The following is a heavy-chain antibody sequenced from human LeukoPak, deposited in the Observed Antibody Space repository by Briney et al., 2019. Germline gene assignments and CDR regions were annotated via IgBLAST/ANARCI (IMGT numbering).Heavy chain of an antibody. CDR2: VMPLFGTT. CDR1: GGTFRDHP. Sequence: SVKVSCTASGGTFRDHPVSWVRQAPGQGLEWMGGVMPLFGTTNYAQNFQGRVTSTTDEPTSTVYMEVSSLTSDDTAVYHCARSKTVAYGFDYWGQGTLVIVSP. J-gene: IGHJ4*02. V-gene: IGHV1-69*05. CDR3: ARSKTVAYGFDY. D-gene: IGHD4-17*01.